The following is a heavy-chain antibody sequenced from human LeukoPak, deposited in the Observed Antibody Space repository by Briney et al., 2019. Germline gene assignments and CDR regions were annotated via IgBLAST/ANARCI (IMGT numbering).Heavy chain of an antibody. Sequence: SETLSLTCTVSGGSISNYYWSWIRQPAGKGLEWIGRIYTSGGTNYNPSLKSRVTMSVDTSKNQFSLKLSSVTAADTAVYYCARHADSQFETNWFDPWGQGTLVTVSS. D-gene: IGHD5-24*01. CDR2: IYTSGGT. J-gene: IGHJ5*02. CDR1: GGSISNYY. V-gene: IGHV4-4*07. CDR3: ARHADSQFETNWFDP.